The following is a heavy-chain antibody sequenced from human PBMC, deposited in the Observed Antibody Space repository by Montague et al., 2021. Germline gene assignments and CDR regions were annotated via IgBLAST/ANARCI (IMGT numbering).Heavy chain of an antibody. D-gene: IGHD3-10*01. V-gene: IGHV4-34*01. J-gene: IGHJ1*01. CDR1: GGSLGIHH. CDR3: ARGRRLGKIAMAAGVIPHLAH. CDR2: VNHHVAV. Sequence: SETLSLTCAVYGGSLGIHHASWFRKSPGGGLERSGEVNHHVAVQHRPSRKKGVAFSVDTDKNKFSLNLNSVNAADTGIYYCARGRRLGKIAMAAGVIPHLAHCRPGTPLTVSS.